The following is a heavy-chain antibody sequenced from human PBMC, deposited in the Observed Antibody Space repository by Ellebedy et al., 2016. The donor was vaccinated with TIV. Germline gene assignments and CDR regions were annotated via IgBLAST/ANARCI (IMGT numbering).Heavy chain of an antibody. CDR1: GYTFTNYA. V-gene: IGHV1-18*01. Sequence: AASVKVSCKASGYTFTNYAIIWVRQAPGQGLEWMAWISPYTSNTNNAQKLQGRVTVTTDTSTSTAYMELRTLRSDDTAVYYCARYDTSLWGNYRVDYWGQGTLVTVSS. CDR2: ISPYTSNT. J-gene: IGHJ4*02. CDR3: ARYDTSLWGNYRVDY. D-gene: IGHD3-16*02.